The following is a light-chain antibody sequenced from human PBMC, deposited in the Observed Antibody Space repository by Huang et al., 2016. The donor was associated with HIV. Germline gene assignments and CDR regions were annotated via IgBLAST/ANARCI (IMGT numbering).Light chain of an antibody. J-gene: IGKJ1*01. CDR1: QAIRND. CDR3: LQHFNYPWT. Sequence: IQMTQSPASLPASVGDRVTITCRASQAIRNDLAWYQQKLGEAPKLLIYAASSLQSGVPPRFSGSGSRTDFTLTISSLQPEDFATYYCLQHFNYPWTFGQGTKV. V-gene: IGKV1-6*01. CDR2: AAS.